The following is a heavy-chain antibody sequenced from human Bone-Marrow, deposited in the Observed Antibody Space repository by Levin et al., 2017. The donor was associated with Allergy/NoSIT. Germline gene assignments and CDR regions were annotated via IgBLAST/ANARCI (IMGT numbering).Heavy chain of an antibody. CDR2: IYYSGST. V-gene: IGHV4-39*01. CDR3: ARTSHCSSTSCYLGRYYYGMDV. Sequence: SETLSLTCTVSGGSISSSSYYWGWIRQPPGKGLEWIGSIYYSGSTYYNPSLKSRVTISVDTSKNQFSLKLSSVTAADTAVYYCARTSHCSSTSCYLGRYYYGMDVWGQGTTVTVSS. J-gene: IGHJ6*02. D-gene: IGHD2-2*01. CDR1: GGSISSSSYY.